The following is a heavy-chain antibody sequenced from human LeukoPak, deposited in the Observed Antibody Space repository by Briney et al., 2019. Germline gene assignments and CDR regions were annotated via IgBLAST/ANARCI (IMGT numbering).Heavy chain of an antibody. Sequence: ASVKVSCKASGYTFTSYGISWVRQAPGQGLEWMGWISAYNGNTNYAQKFQGRVTITRDTSASTAYMELSSLRSEDTAVYYCARESQFYYYYYGMDVWGRGTTVTVSS. J-gene: IGHJ6*04. CDR3: ARESQFYYYYYGMDV. V-gene: IGHV1-18*01. CDR1: GYTFTSYG. CDR2: ISAYNGNT. D-gene: IGHD5-24*01.